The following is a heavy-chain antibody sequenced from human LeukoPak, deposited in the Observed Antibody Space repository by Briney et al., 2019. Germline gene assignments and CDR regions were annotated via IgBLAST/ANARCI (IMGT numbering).Heavy chain of an antibody. CDR2: IYSGGDA. D-gene: IGHD6-19*01. Sequence: GGSLRLSCAASGFSVSNNYMTWVRQAPGKGPEWVSVIYSGGDAYYADSVKGRFTISRDNSKNTLHLEMNNLRVEDTAVYYCARSFSSGWSDYWGQGTLVAVAS. CDR3: ARSFSSGWSDY. CDR1: GFSVSNNY. V-gene: IGHV3-53*01. J-gene: IGHJ4*02.